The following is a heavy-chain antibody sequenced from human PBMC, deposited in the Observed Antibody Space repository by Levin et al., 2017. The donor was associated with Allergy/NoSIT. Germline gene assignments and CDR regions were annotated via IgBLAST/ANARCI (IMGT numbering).Heavy chain of an antibody. V-gene: IGHV4-34*01. CDR3: ARLYCSGGSGYSHFDY. J-gene: IGHJ4*02. Sequence: PSETLSLTCAVYGGSFSGYYWSWIRQPPGKGLEWIGEINHSGSTNYNPSLKSRVTISVDTSKNQFSLKLSSVTAADTAVYYCARLYCSGGSGYSHFDYWGQGTLVTVSS. CDR2: INHSGST. CDR1: GGSFSGYY. D-gene: IGHD2-15*01.